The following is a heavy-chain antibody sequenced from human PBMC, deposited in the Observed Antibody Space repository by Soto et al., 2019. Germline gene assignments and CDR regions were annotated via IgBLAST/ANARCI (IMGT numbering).Heavy chain of an antibody. CDR2: IYTSGST. V-gene: IGHV4-4*07. D-gene: IGHD5-18*01. Sequence: SETLSLTCTVSGGSISSYYWSWIRQPAGKGLEWIGRIYTSGSTNYNPSLKSRVTMSVDTSKNQFSLKLSSVTAADTAVYYCARYSGGYSYRSYFDDWGQRTLVTVSS. CDR1: GGSISSYY. J-gene: IGHJ4*02. CDR3: ARYSGGYSYRSYFDD.